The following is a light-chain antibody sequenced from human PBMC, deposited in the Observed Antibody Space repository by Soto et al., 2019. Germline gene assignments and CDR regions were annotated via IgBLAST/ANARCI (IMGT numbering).Light chain of an antibody. CDR3: QQYHNLWA. J-gene: IGKJ1*01. V-gene: IGKV3-15*01. CDR2: RAS. Sequence: IPLTQSPATVSVSPGETVTLSCRASQNIYSNLGWYQQRPGQAPRLIIYRASTRATGIPARFSGSGSGTDFTLTINSLQSEDFAVYYCQQYHNLWAFGRGTKVEIK. CDR1: QNIYSN.